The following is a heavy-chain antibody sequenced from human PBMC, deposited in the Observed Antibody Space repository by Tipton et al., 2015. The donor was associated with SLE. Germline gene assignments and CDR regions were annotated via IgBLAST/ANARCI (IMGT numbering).Heavy chain of an antibody. V-gene: IGHV4-34*01. CDR3: ARRDSDFWSGYLDY. CDR2: ISHSGRT. J-gene: IGHJ4*02. Sequence: TLSLTCAVYGGSFSAHSWNWIRQPPGKGLEWVAEISHSGRTNYNPTLESRITMSVDTSKSQFSLRLTSVTAADTAVYYCARRDSDFWSGYLDYWGQGTPVTVSS. D-gene: IGHD3-3*01. CDR1: GGSFSAHS.